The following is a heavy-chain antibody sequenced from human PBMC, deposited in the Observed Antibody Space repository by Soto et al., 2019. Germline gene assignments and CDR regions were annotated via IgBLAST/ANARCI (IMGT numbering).Heavy chain of an antibody. CDR1: GYTFTSYG. D-gene: IGHD3-3*01. J-gene: IGHJ4*02. CDR2: ISAYNGNT. Sequence: ASVKVSCKASGYTFTSYGISWVRQAPGQGLEWMGWISAYNGNTNYAQKLQGRVTMTTDTSTSTAYMELRSLRSDDTAVYYCARDRLRFLEWPLDYWGQGPLVTVSS. V-gene: IGHV1-18*04. CDR3: ARDRLRFLEWPLDY.